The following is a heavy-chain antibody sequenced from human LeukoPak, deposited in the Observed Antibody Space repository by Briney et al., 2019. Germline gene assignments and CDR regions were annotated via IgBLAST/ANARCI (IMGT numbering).Heavy chain of an antibody. D-gene: IGHD3-10*01. CDR2: INPSGGST. V-gene: IGHV1-46*01. CDR3: ARALWFGELFYGMDV. J-gene: IGHJ6*02. Sequence: GASVTVSCKASGYTFTSYYMHWVRQAPGQGLEWMGIINPSGGSTSYAQKFQGRVTMTRDTSTSTVYMELSSLRSEDTAVYYCARALWFGELFYGMDVWAKGPRSPSP. CDR1: GYTFTSYY.